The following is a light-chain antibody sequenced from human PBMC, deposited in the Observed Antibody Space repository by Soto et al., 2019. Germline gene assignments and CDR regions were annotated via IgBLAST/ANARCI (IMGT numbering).Light chain of an antibody. CDR3: QQSSSNFPIT. J-gene: IGKJ5*01. V-gene: IGKV1-39*01. CDR2: AIV. CDR1: QDISDS. Sequence: DIQMTQSPSSLSASVGDRVTITCRASQDISDSLNWYQQKPGKAPKLLIYAIVSLQSGVPSRFSGSGSGTDFTLTISSLQPEDFATYFCQQSSSNFPITFGQGTRVDI.